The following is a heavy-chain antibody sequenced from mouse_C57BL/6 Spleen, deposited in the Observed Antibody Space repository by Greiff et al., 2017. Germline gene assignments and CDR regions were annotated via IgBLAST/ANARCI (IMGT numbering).Heavy chain of an antibody. CDR2: IHPNSGST. V-gene: IGHV1-64*01. D-gene: IGHD4-1*01. Sequence: QVQLLQPGAELVKPGASVKLSCKASGYTFTSYWMHWVKQRPGQGLEWIGMIHPNSGSTNYTEKFKSKATLTVDKSSSPAYMQLSSLTSEDSAVYYSARSPVLGAMDYWGQGTSVTVSS. CDR3: ARSPVLGAMDY. J-gene: IGHJ4*01. CDR1: GYTFTSYW.